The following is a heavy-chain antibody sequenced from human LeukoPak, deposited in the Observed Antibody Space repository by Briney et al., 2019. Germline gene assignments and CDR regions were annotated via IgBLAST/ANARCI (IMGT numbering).Heavy chain of an antibody. CDR3: ATYSGNYNNFDY. D-gene: IGHD1-26*01. Sequence: PSETLSLTCSFSGGSISSYYWSWIRQPPGKGLEWIGYIYYIWSTSYNPSLKSQVTISVDTSKNQFSLKLASVTAADTAVYYCATYSGNYNNFDYWGQGTLVTVSS. CDR2: IYYIWST. J-gene: IGHJ4*02. V-gene: IGHV4-59*08. CDR1: GGSISSYY.